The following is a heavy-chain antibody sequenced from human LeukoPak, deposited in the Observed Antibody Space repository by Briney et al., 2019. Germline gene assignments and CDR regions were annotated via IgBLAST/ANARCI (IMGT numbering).Heavy chain of an antibody. D-gene: IGHD4-17*01. CDR2: IYYSGST. V-gene: IGHV4-59*01. J-gene: IGHJ6*03. Sequence: SETLSLTCTVSGGSISSYYWSWSRQPPGEGLEWIGYIYYSGSTNYNPSLKSRVTISVDTSKNQFSLKLSSVTAADTAVYYCARDNYGDYSYYYMDVWGKGTTVTVSS. CDR3: ARDNYGDYSYYYMDV. CDR1: GGSISSYY.